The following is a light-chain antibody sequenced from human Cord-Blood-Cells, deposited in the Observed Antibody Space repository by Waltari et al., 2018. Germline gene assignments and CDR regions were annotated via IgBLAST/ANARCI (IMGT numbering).Light chain of an antibody. Sequence: DIQMTQSPSSLSASVGDRVTITCRASQSISSYLNWYQQKPGKAPKLLIYAASSLQSGVPSRFSGSGSGTDFTLTISSLQPDDFATYYCQQSYSTPYTFGQGPSWRSN. CDR1: QSISSY. CDR3: QQSYSTPYT. J-gene: IGKJ2*01. V-gene: IGKV1-39*01. CDR2: AAS.